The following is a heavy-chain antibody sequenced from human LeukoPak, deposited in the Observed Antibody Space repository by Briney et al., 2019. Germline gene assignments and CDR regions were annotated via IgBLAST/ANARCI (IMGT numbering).Heavy chain of an antibody. Sequence: GGSLRLSCAASGFTFSSYAMTWVRQAPGKGLEWVSAISTSGDNTYYADSARGRFTISRDNSKNTLYLQMNSLRADDTAVYYCARKVYHRFDYWGQGTLVTVSS. CDR1: GFTFSSYA. D-gene: IGHD2-2*01. CDR2: ISTSGDNT. J-gene: IGHJ4*02. V-gene: IGHV3-23*01. CDR3: ARKVYHRFDY.